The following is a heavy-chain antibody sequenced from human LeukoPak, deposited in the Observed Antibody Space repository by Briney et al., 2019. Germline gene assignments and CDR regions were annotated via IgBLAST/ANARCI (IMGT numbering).Heavy chain of an antibody. J-gene: IGHJ6*03. V-gene: IGHV4-59*01. Sequence: PSETLSLTCTISGGSISSYYWSWIRQPPGKGLEWIGYIYYSGSTNYNPSLKSRVTISVDTSENQFSLKLSSVTAADTAVYYCARSVEGYCSGTSCYCYYYYMDVWGKGTTVTVSS. CDR3: ARSVEGYCSGTSCYCYYYYMDV. CDR1: GGSISSYY. CDR2: IYYSGST. D-gene: IGHD2-15*01.